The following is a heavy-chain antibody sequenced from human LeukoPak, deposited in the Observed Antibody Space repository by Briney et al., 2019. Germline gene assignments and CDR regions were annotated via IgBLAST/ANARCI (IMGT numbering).Heavy chain of an antibody. CDR1: GGSFSGYY. V-gene: IGHV4-34*01. Sequence: PSETLSVTCAVYGGSFSGYYWSWIRQPPGNGLEWIGEINHSGSTNYNPSLKSRVTISVDTSKNQFSLKLSSVTAADTAVYYCARDPVVAAQLKDYFDYWGQGTLVTVSS. CDR2: INHSGST. D-gene: IGHD2-15*01. J-gene: IGHJ4*02. CDR3: ARDPVVAAQLKDYFDY.